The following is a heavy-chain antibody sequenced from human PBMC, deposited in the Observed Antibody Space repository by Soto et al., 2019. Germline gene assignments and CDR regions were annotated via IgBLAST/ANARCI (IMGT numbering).Heavy chain of an antibody. J-gene: IGHJ6*02. D-gene: IGHD5-12*01. CDR3: AREDDYNYRYFNYGLDV. V-gene: IGHV3-30-3*01. CDR2: ISFDGDKR. CDR1: GFTFKNYA. Sequence: VGSLRLSCAASGFTFKNYALHWVRQAPGKGLEWVAVISFDGDKRYYADSVKGRFTISRDNFRNTLYLQMNTLRVEDAALYFCAREDDYNYRYFNYGLDVWGPGTRVTVS.